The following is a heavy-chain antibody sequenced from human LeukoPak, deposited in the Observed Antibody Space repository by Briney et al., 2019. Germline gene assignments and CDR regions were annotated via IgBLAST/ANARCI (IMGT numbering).Heavy chain of an antibody. CDR2: IYYSGST. J-gene: IGHJ4*02. V-gene: IGHV4-59*01. CDR3: ARVSSGWDRTQFDY. CDR1: GGSISSYY. Sequence: SETLSLTCTVSGGSISSYYWSWIRQPPGKGLEWMGDIYYSGSTNYNPSLKSRVTISVDTSKDQFSLKLSSVTAADTAVYYCARVSSGWDRTQFDYWGQGTLVTVSS. D-gene: IGHD6-19*01.